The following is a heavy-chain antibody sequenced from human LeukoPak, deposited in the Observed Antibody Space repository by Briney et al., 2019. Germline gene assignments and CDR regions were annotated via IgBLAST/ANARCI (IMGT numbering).Heavy chain of an antibody. D-gene: IGHD1-7*01. CDR2: ISYDGSDK. CDR3: TSGPLTGTTNY. J-gene: IGHJ4*02. Sequence: GGSLRLSCAASGFSFSDHSMQWVRQAPGKGLEWVTVISYDGSDKFYTDSVKGRFLISRDNSKNTLYLQMSSLKTEDTAVYYCTSGPLTGTTNYWGQGTLVTVSS. CDR1: GFSFSDHS. V-gene: IGHV3-30*04.